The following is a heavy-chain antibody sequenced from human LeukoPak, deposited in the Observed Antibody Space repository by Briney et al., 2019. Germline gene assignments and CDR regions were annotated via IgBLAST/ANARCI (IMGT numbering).Heavy chain of an antibody. V-gene: IGHV4-59*01. CDR2: IYYSGST. J-gene: IGHJ4*02. D-gene: IGHD4-17*01. CDR3: ARGGAVTTDLDY. Sequence: SETLSLTCTVSGCSISSYYWSWIRQPPGKGLEWIGYIYYSGSTNYNPSLKSRVTISVDTSKNQFSLKLSSVTAADTAVYYCARGGAVTTDLDYWGQGTLVTVSS. CDR1: GCSISSYY.